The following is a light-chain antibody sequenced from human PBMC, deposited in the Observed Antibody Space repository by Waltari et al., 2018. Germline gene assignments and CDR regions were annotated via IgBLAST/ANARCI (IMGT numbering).Light chain of an antibody. J-gene: IGLJ2*01. CDR1: SRDVGGYHY. CDR3: SSYAGTKVV. V-gene: IGLV2-8*01. CDR2: EVS. Sequence: QSALTQPPSASGSPGQSVTISCTGTSRDVGGYHYVSWYQQHPGKAPKLMIYEVSKRPSGVPDRFSGSKSGNTASLTVSGLQAEDEADYYCSSYAGTKVVFGGGTKLTVL.